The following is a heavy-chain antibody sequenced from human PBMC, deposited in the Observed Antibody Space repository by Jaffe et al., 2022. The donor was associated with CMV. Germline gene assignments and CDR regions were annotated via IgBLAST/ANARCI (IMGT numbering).Heavy chain of an antibody. V-gene: IGHV4-39*01. Sequence: QLQLQESGPGLVKPSETLSLTCTVSGGSISSSSYYWGWIRQPPGKGLEWIGSIYYSGSTYYNPSLKSRVTISVDTSKNQFSLKLSSVTAADTAVYYCASYPDCSSTSCYRRATYYYYGMDVWGQGTTVTVSS. CDR3: ASYPDCSSTSCYRRATYYYYGMDV. CDR1: GGSISSSSYY. CDR2: IYYSGST. J-gene: IGHJ6*02. D-gene: IGHD2-2*01.